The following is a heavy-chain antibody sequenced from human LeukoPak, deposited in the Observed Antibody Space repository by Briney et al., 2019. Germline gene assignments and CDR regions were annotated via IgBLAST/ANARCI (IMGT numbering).Heavy chain of an antibody. CDR1: GGSISNYY. CDR3: ARGRYCSADICTGGDSFDI. CDR2: KYARGNS. D-gene: IGHD2-15*01. Sequence: SETLSLTCTVSGGSISNYYWSWVQQPAGKGLEWIGRKYARGNSNYNPPVQSRVTMSVDTSKNQFSLKLRSVTAADTAVYYCARGRYCSADICTGGDSFDIWGQGTMVSVSS. V-gene: IGHV4-4*07. J-gene: IGHJ3*02.